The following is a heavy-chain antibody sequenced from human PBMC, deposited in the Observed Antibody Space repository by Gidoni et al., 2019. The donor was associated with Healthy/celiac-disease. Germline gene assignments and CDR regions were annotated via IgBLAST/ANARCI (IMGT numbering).Heavy chain of an antibody. V-gene: IGHV3-66*01. CDR2: ISSGGST. CDR3: ARVSIVGATSSFFDY. D-gene: IGHD1-26*01. J-gene: IGHJ4*02. Sequence: EVQLVEAGGGVVQPGGSLRLSCAASGFTVSSNYMSGVRQAPGKGLEWVSVISSGGSTYYADSVKGRFTISRDNSKNTLYLQMNSLRAEDTAVYYCARVSIVGATSSFFDYWGQGTLVTVSS. CDR1: GFTVSSNY.